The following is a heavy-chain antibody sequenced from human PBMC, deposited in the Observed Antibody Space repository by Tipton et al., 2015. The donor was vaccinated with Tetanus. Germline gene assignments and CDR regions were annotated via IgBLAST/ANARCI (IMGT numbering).Heavy chain of an antibody. CDR1: GGSISSYF. J-gene: IGHJ6*03. CDR3: ARTTGFFPYYYYMDV. V-gene: IGHV4-59*01. CDR2: ISYSGST. Sequence: TLSLTCTVSGGSISSYFWSWIRQPPGKGLEWIGYISYSGSTDHNPSLKSRVTISVDTSKNHFSLKLSSVTAADTAVYYCARTTGFFPYYYYMDVWGKGTTVTVSS. D-gene: IGHD3-3*01.